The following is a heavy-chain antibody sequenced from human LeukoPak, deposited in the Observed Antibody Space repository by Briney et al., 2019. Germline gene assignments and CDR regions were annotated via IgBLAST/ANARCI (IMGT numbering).Heavy chain of an antibody. D-gene: IGHD3-22*01. CDR1: GGSIIGSY. V-gene: IGHV4-59*01. J-gene: IGHJ4*02. CDR3: ARSRNYDSTGYNPTYYFDS. CDR2: IYNTVDV. Sequence: SETLSLTCTVSGGSIIGSYWTWIRQSPGGGLEYIGYIYNTVDVNYSPSLKNRVTISIDMSRSQFSLRLKSVTAADTAIYYCARSRNYDSTGYNPTYYFDSWGQGALVTVSS.